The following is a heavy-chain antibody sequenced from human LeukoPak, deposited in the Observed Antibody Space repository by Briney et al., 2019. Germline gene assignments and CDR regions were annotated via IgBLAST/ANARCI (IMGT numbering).Heavy chain of an antibody. V-gene: IGHV1-2*02. CDR3: ARGGYSSGWQGEDWYFDL. Sequence: ASVKVSCKASGYTFTGYYMHWVRQAPGHGLEWMGWINPNSGGTNYAQKFQGRVTMTRDTSISTAYMELSRLRSDDTAVYYCARGGYSSGWQGEDWYFDLWGRGTLVTVSS. J-gene: IGHJ2*01. D-gene: IGHD6-19*01. CDR1: GYTFTGYY. CDR2: INPNSGGT.